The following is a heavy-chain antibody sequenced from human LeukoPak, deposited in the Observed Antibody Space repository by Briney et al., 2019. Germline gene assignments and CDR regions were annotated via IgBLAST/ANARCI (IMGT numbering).Heavy chain of an antibody. CDR1: GGSISSSSYY. D-gene: IGHD7-27*01. V-gene: IGHV4-39*01. J-gene: IGHJ4*02. CDR3: ARQRLGMGQNRVDY. Sequence: SETLSLTCTVSGGSISSSSYYWGWIRQPPGKGLAWIGSIYYSGSTYYNPSLRSRVTISVDTSKNQFSLKLSSVTAADTAVYYCARQRLGMGQNRVDYWGQGTLVTVSS. CDR2: IYYSGST.